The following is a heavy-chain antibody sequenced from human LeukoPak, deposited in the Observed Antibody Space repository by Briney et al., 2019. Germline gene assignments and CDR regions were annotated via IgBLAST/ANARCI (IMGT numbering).Heavy chain of an antibody. V-gene: IGHV1-18*01. J-gene: IGHJ4*02. CDR3: ARDRRAIAAAGTFGPWFDY. Sequence: GASVKVSCKASGYTFTSYGISWVRQAPGQGLEWMGWISAYNGNTNYAQKLQGRVTMTTDTSTSTAYMELRSLRSDDTAVYYCARDRRAIAAAGTFGPWFDYWGQGTLVTVSS. CDR1: GYTFTSYG. CDR2: ISAYNGNT. D-gene: IGHD6-13*01.